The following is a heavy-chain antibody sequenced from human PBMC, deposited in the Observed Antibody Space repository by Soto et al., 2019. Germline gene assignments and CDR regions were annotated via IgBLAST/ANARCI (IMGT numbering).Heavy chain of an antibody. J-gene: IGHJ4*02. V-gene: IGHV4-59*01. CDR3: VRDLNGSGDY. CDR1: GGSTTSDY. CDR2: IFHSLGA. D-gene: IGHD3-10*01. Sequence: PSEALSLTCTVSGGSTTSDYWSWIRQPPGKGLEWLGYIFHSLGAKYNPSLGSRGTISLDTSKNQLSLSLRSVTAADTAIYFCVRDLNGSGDYWGQGTLVTVSS.